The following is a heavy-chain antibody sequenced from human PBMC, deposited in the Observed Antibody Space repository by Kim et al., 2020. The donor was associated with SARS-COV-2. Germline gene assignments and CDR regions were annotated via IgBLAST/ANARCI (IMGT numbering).Heavy chain of an antibody. CDR2: IYHSGST. CDR3: ARAHLRLGDCSSTSCPTSQRPFDY. V-gene: IGHV4-4*02. CDR1: GGSISSSNW. Sequence: SETLSLTCAVSGGSISSSNWWSWVRQPPGKGLEWIGEIYHSGSTNYNPSLKSRVTISVDKSKNQFSLKLSSVTAADTAVYYCARAHLRLGDCSSTSCPTSQRPFDYWGPGTLVTVSS. J-gene: IGHJ4*02. D-gene: IGHD2-2*01.